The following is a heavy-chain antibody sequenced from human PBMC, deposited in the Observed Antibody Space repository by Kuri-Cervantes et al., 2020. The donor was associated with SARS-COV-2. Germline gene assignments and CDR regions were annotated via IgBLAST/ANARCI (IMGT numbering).Heavy chain of an antibody. V-gene: IGHV3-74*01. D-gene: IGHD3-16*01. CDR3: ERGGGGVVSYGMDV. CDR1: GFTFSSYS. CDR2: ISSDGTGT. Sequence: GGSLRLSCAASGFTFSSYSMNWVRQAPGKGLVWVARISSDGTGTNYADPVKGRFTISRDNAKDTVYVQRNSLRVDDTAVYYCERGGGGVVSYGMDVWGQGTTVTVSS. J-gene: IGHJ6*02.